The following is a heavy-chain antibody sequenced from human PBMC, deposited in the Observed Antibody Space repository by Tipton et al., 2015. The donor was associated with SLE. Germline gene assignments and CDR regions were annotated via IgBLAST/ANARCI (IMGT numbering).Heavy chain of an antibody. V-gene: IGHV4-39*07. CDR2: IFYTGRT. CDR3: ARDYMDYRIFDY. D-gene: IGHD4-11*01. Sequence: TLSLTCTVSGGSISSRTYYWGWVRQPPGKGLEWIGSIFYTGRTYPNPSLRSRVTISIDTSGNQFSLKVKSVTAADTAVYYCARDYMDYRIFDYWGQGTLVAVSP. CDR1: GGSISSRTYY. J-gene: IGHJ4*02.